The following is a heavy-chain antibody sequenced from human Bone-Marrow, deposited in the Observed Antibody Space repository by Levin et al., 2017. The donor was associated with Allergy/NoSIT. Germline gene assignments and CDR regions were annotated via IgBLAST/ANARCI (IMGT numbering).Heavy chain of an antibody. CDR2: ISYDATNT. CDR3: AKSHKQTYPYGMDV. Sequence: GGSLRLSCSASGFTFNLYAMHWVRQAPGKGLEWVALISYDATNTYLGDSVQGRFTISRDNSNNTLYLQMTSLRPDDTAIYYCAKSHKQTYPYGMDVWGQGTTVTVSS. CDR1: GFTFNLYA. V-gene: IGHV3-30*18. J-gene: IGHJ6*02.